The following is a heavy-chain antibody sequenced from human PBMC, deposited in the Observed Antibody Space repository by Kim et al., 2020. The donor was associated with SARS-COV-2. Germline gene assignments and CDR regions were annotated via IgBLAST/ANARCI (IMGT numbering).Heavy chain of an antibody. V-gene: IGHV3-73*01. Sequence: GGSLRLSCAASGFTFSGSAMHWVRQASGKGLEWVGRIRSKANSYATAYAASVKGRFTISRDDSKNTAYLQMNSLKTEDTAAYYCTELPDYYYYGMDVWGQGTTVTVSS. CDR2: IRSKANSYAT. CDR3: TELPDYYYYGMDV. D-gene: IGHD1-7*01. CDR1: GFTFSGSA. J-gene: IGHJ6*02.